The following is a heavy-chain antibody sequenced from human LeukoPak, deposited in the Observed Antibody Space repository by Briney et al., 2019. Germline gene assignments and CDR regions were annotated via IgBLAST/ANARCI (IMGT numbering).Heavy chain of an antibody. CDR3: ARLPQIVVVPAAIGPNYYMDV. J-gene: IGHJ6*03. CDR2: INHSGST. V-gene: IGHV4-34*01. CDR1: GGSFSGYY. D-gene: IGHD2-2*02. Sequence: SETLSLTCAVYGGSFSGYYWSWIRQPPGKGLEWIGEINHSGSTNYNPSLKSRVTKSVDTSKNQFSLKLSSVTAADTAVYYCARLPQIVVVPAAIGPNYYMDVWGKGTTVTVSS.